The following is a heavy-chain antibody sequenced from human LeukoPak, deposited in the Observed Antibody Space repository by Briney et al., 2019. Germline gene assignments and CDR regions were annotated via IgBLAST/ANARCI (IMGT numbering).Heavy chain of an antibody. CDR1: GYTFTDFG. CDR2: ISAYNGDT. Sequence: GASVKVSCKASGYTFTDFGISWVRQAPGQGLEWLGWISAYNGDTNYAQQLQGRVTMTTDTSTSTAYMEVRSLRSDDTAVYYCTRDLGVDTTMILFDYWGQGSLVTVSS. V-gene: IGHV1-18*01. D-gene: IGHD5-18*01. CDR3: TRDLGVDTTMILFDY. J-gene: IGHJ4*02.